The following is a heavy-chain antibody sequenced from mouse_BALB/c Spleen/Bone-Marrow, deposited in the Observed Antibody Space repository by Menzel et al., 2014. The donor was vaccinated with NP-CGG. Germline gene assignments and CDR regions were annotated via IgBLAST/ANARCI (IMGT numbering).Heavy chain of an antibody. D-gene: IGHD2-13*01. CDR3: VREEVHYYGDYFAY. CDR2: INSNGGST. V-gene: IGHV5-6-3*01. J-gene: IGHJ3*01. Sequence: EVQLQQSGGGLVQPGGSVKLSCAASGFTFSRYGMSWVRQSPEQGLGWVGTINSNGGSTYYQEILKGRFTITRDNANNTAYLQMSSLKSEDTAVYYCVREEVHYYGDYFAYWGQGTLITVSA. CDR1: GFTFSRYG.